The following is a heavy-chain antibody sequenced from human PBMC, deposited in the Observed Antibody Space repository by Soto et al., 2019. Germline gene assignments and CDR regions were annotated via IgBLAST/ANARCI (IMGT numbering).Heavy chain of an antibody. CDR3: VRGLDGEN. CDR1: GLTFSSYW. J-gene: IGHJ4*02. Sequence: EVQLVESGGDLVQPGGSLRLSCAVSGLTFSSYWMHWVRQAPGKGLEWVSRIDSDGSRTNYADSVKGRFTNARDNAKKPLYFQVNSLRADDTAVYYCVRGLDGENWGQGTMVIVSS. CDR2: IDSDGSRT. D-gene: IGHD3-10*01. V-gene: IGHV3-74*01.